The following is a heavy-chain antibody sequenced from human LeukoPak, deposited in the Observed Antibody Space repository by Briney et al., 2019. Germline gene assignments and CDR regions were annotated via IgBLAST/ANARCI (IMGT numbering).Heavy chain of an antibody. CDR2: IWYDGSNK. J-gene: IGHJ4*02. CDR3: ARDPGGIAVAGNAGYYFDY. D-gene: IGHD6-19*01. Sequence: GRSLRLSCAASGFTFSSYGMHWVRQAPGKGLEWVAVIWYDGSNKYYADSVKGRFTISRDNSKNTLYLQMNSLRAEDTAVYYCARDPGGIAVAGNAGYYFDYWGQGTLVTVSS. CDR1: GFTFSSYG. V-gene: IGHV3-33*01.